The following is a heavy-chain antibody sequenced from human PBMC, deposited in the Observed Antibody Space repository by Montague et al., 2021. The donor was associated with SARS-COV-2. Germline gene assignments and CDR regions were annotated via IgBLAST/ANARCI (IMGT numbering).Heavy chain of an antibody. CDR1: GGSISSGGYS. CDR2: IYHSGST. Sequence: TLSLTCAVSGGSISSGGYSWCWIRQPPGKVLEWIGYIYHSGSTYYNPSLKSRVTISVDRSKNQFPLKLSSVTAADTAVYSGARARLEWLLFAVQVSFPSDFDYWGQGTLVTVSS. CDR3: ARARLEWLLFAVQVSFPSDFDY. D-gene: IGHD3-3*01. J-gene: IGHJ4*02. V-gene: IGHV4-30-2*01.